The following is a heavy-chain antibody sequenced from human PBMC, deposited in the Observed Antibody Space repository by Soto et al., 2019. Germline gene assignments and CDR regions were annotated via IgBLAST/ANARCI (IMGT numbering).Heavy chain of an antibody. CDR1: GGSISSYY. CDR2: IYYSGST. J-gene: IGHJ6*03. CDR3: ARILWFGVGRNYYYYMDV. Sequence: PSETLSLTCTVSGGSISSYYWSWIRQPPGKGLEWIGYIYYSGSTNYNPSLKSRVTISVDTSKNQFSLKLSSVTAADTAVYYCARILWFGVGRNYYYYMDVWGKGTTVTVSS. D-gene: IGHD3-10*01. V-gene: IGHV4-59*08.